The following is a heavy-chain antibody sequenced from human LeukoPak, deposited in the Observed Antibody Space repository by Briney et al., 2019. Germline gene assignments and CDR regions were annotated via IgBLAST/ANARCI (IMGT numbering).Heavy chain of an antibody. D-gene: IGHD6-19*01. CDR2: ISYDGSNK. J-gene: IGHJ6*02. V-gene: IGHV3-30*18. CDR3: AKGAGIYYYYGMDV. CDR1: GFTFSSYG. Sequence: PGGSLRLSCAASGFTFSSYGMHWVRQAPGKGLEWVAVISYDGSNKYYADSVKGRFTISRDNSKNTLYLQMNSLRAEDTAVNYCAKGAGIYYYYGMDVWGQGTTVTVSS.